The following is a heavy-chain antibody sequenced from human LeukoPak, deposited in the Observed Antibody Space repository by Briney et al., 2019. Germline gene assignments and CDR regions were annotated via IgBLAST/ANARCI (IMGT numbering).Heavy chain of an antibody. D-gene: IGHD3-3*01. J-gene: IGHJ5*02. CDR3: ARLRVRLRFLASPVGFGP. V-gene: IGHV4-39*01. CDR1: GGSIRSSYYY. Sequence: SETLSLTCTVSGGSIRSSYYYWGWIRQPPGKGLEWIGSIYDSGSTYYNPSLKSRVTISVDTSKNQFSLKLSSVTAADTAVYYCARLRVRLRFLASPVGFGPWGQGTLVTVSS. CDR2: IYDSGST.